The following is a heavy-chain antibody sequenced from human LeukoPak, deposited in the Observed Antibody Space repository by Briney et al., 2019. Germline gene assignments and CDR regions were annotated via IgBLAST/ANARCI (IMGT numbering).Heavy chain of an antibody. CDR2: ISYDGSNK. Sequence: GGSLRLSCAASGFTFSSYAMHWVRQAPGKGLEWVAVISYDGSNKYYADSVKGRFTISRDNSKNTLYLQMNSLRAEDTAVYYCARDNIVVVIRPINWFDPWGQGTLVTVSS. J-gene: IGHJ5*02. CDR1: GFTFSSYA. D-gene: IGHD3-22*01. CDR3: ARDNIVVVIRPINWFDP. V-gene: IGHV3-30*04.